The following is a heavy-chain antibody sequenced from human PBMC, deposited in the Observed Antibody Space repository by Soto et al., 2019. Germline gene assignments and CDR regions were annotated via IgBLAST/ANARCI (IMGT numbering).Heavy chain of an antibody. V-gene: IGHV4-39*01. Sequence: PSETLSLTCTVSGDSISSSSHYWGWIRQPPGKGLEWIGSIYYSGTTHYNPSLKSRVIITGDSPKNQFSLKVNSVTAADTAVYYCARQIACSWDSFDYWGQGALVTV. CDR2: IYYSGTT. J-gene: IGHJ4*02. D-gene: IGHD6-13*01. CDR1: GDSISSSSHY. CDR3: ARQIACSWDSFDY.